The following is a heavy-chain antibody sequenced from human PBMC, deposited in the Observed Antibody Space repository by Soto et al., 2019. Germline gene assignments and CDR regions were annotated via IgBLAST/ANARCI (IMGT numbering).Heavy chain of an antibody. V-gene: IGHV1-69*01. CDR2: IIPIFGTA. Sequence: QVQLVQSGAEVKKPGSSVKVSCKASGGTFSSYAISWVRQAPGQGLEWMGGIIPIFGTANYAQKFQGRVTITADESTSTGYMELSSLRSEDTAVYYCARVGIVVVPAAPPVHWFDPWGQGTLVTVSS. J-gene: IGHJ5*02. CDR3: ARVGIVVVPAAPPVHWFDP. D-gene: IGHD2-2*01. CDR1: GGTFSSYA.